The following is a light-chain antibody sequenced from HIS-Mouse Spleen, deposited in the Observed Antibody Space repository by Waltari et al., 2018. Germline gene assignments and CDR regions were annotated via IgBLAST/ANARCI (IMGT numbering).Light chain of an antibody. Sequence: QSVLTQPPSASGTPGQRVTISCSGSSSNIGSNYVYWYQQLPGTAPKRRMYGNNQRPSGVPDRSSGSKSGTSASLAISGLRSEDEADYYCVAWDDSLSGVVFGGGTKLTVL. CDR3: VAWDDSLSGVV. CDR2: GNN. CDR1: SSNIGSNY. J-gene: IGLJ2*01. V-gene: IGLV1-47*01.